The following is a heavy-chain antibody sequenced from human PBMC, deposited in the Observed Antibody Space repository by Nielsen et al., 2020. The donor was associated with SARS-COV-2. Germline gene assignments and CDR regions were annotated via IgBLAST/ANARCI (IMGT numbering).Heavy chain of an antibody. CDR1: GFTFSNYA. V-gene: IGHV3-23*03. D-gene: IGHD6-13*01. CDR2: IYDGGSST. CDR3: AREDGYSPYYYGMDV. J-gene: IGHJ6*02. Sequence: GESLKISCAASGFTFSNYAMTWVRQAPGKGLEWVSIIYDGGSSTYYADSVKGRFTISRDNSKNTLYLQMNSLRAEDTAVYYCAREDGYSPYYYGMDVWGQGTTVTVSS.